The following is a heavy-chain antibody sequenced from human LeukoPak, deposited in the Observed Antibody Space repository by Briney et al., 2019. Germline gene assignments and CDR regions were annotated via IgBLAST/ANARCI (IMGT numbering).Heavy chain of an antibody. CDR3: AREGVPSQDYMDV. CDR2: IKQDGSEK. D-gene: IGHD3-10*01. V-gene: IGHV3-7*01. CDR1: GFTFSSYW. Sequence: GGSLRLSCAVSGFTFSSYWMSWVRQAPGKGLEWVANIKQDGSEKYYVDSVKGRFTISRDNAKNSLYLQMNSLRAEDTAVYYCAREGVPSQDYMDVWGKGTTVTVSS. J-gene: IGHJ6*03.